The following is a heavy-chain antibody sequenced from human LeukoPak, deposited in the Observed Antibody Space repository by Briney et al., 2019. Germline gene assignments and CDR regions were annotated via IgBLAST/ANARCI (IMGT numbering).Heavy chain of an antibody. CDR1: DGSISTYY. CDR3: ARGGLPRENWFDP. V-gene: IGHV4-4*07. CDR2: IYTTGST. D-gene: IGHD1-26*01. Sequence: SETLSLTCTVSDGSISTYYWSWIRQPAGKGLEWIGRIYTTGSTNYNPSLKSRVTMSVDTSKNQFSLKLSSVTAADTAVYYCARGGLPRENWFDPWGRGTLVTVSS. J-gene: IGHJ5*02.